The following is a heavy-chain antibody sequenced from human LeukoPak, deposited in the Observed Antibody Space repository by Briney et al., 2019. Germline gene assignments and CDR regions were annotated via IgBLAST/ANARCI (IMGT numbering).Heavy chain of an antibody. CDR1: GGSISSYY. Sequence: PSETLSLTCTVSGGSISSYYWSWIRQPPGKGLEWIGYIYYSGSTNYNPSLKSRVTISVDTSKNQFSLKLSSVTAADTAVYYCARDLVSGEWELRRYYYYYYMDVWGKGTTVTVSS. CDR3: ARDLVSGEWELRRYYYYYYMDV. J-gene: IGHJ6*03. D-gene: IGHD1-26*01. CDR2: IYYSGST. V-gene: IGHV4-59*12.